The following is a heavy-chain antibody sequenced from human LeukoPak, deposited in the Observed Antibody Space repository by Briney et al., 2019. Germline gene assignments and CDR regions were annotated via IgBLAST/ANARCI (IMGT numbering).Heavy chain of an antibody. V-gene: IGHV1-46*01. Sequence: ASVKVSCKASGSTFTSYYMHWVRQAPGQGLEWMGIINPSGGSTSYAQKFQGRVTMTRDMSTSTVYMELSSLRSEDTAVYYCAREFGQPNDAFDIWGQGTMVTVSS. D-gene: IGHD3-10*01. J-gene: IGHJ3*02. CDR3: AREFGQPNDAFDI. CDR2: INPSGGST. CDR1: GSTFTSYY.